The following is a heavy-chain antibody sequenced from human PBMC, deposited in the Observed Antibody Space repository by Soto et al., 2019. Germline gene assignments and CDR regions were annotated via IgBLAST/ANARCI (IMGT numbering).Heavy chain of an antibody. CDR3: EAPGRHSSSSDAFEI. CDR2: ISSSSSYI. V-gene: IGHV3-21*01. CDR1: GFTFSSYR. D-gene: IGHD6-6*01. J-gene: IGHJ3*02. Sequence: GGSLRLSCAASGFTFSSYRMNWVRQAPGKGLEWVSSISSSSSYIYYADSVKGRFTISRDNAKNSLYLQMNSLRAEDTAVYYCEAPGRHSSSSDAFEIWGQGTMVTVSS.